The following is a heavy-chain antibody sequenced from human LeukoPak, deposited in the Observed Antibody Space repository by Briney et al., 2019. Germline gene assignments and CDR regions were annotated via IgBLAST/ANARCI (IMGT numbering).Heavy chain of an antibody. J-gene: IGHJ4*02. CDR2: IYTSGST. CDR3: ASWYSSGWPDY. CDR1: GDSISSYY. D-gene: IGHD6-25*01. Sequence: SETLSLTCTVSGDSISSYYWSWIRQPAGKGLEWIGRIYTSGSTNYNPSLKSRVTMSVDTSKNQFSLTLISVTAADTAVYYCASWYSSGWPDYWGQGTLVTVSS. V-gene: IGHV4-4*07.